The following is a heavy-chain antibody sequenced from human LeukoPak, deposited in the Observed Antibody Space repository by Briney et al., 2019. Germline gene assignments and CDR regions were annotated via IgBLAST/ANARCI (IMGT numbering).Heavy chain of an antibody. V-gene: IGHV4-59*01. J-gene: IGHJ4*02. Sequence: SETLSLTCTVSGGSISSYYWSWIRQPPGKGLEWIGYIYYSGSTNYNPSLKSRVTISVDTSKNQFSLKLSAVTAADTAVYYCARVFGYYYYFDYWGQGTLVTVSS. CDR1: GGSISSYY. CDR3: ARVFGYYYYFDY. D-gene: IGHD3-22*01. CDR2: IYYSGST.